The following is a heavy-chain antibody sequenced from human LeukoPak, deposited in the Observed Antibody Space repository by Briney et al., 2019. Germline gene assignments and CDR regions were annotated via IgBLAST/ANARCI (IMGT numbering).Heavy chain of an antibody. V-gene: IGHV3-66*01. Sequence: GGSLRLSCAASGFTFSNAWMSWVRQAPGKGLEWVSVIYSGGSTYYADSVKGRFTISRDNSKNTLYLQMNSLRAEDTAVYYCARVRVAAAGKEGYYFDYWGQGTLVTVSS. CDR2: IYSGGST. CDR3: ARVRVAAAGKEGYYFDY. CDR1: GFTFSNAW. D-gene: IGHD6-13*01. J-gene: IGHJ4*02.